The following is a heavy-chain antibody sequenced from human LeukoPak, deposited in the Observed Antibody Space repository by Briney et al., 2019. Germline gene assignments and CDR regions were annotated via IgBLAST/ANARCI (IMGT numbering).Heavy chain of an antibody. V-gene: IGHV3-7*03. CDR2: IKHDGSEK. Sequence: PGGSLRLSCAASGFTFSRHWMTWVRQAPGKGLGWVANIKHDGSEKNYVDSVKGRFTISRDNAKNSLYLQMNSLRAEDTAVYYCATPLDYYDRSDSHQGGDWGQGTLVTVSS. D-gene: IGHD3-22*01. CDR3: ATPLDYYDRSDSHQGGD. CDR1: GFTFSRHW. J-gene: IGHJ4*02.